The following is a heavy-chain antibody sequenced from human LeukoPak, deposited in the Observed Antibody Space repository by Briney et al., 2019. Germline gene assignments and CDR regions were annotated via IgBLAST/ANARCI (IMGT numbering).Heavy chain of an antibody. Sequence: GASVKGSCKASVYTFTSYYMHWVRQAPGQGLEWMGIITPSGGSTSYAQKFQGRVTMTRNTSTSTVYMELSSLRSEDTAVYYCARDHYYDSSSYNWFDPWGQGTLVTVSS. CDR2: ITPSGGST. CDR1: VYTFTSYY. D-gene: IGHD3-22*01. V-gene: IGHV1-46*01. CDR3: ARDHYYDSSSYNWFDP. J-gene: IGHJ5*02.